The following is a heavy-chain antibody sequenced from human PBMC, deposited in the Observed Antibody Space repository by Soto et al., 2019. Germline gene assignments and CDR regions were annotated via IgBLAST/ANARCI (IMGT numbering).Heavy chain of an antibody. V-gene: IGHV3-23*01. Sequence: GGSLRLSCAASGFTLRGYVMSWVRQAPGKGLEWVSSNSGSGDSTYYAASEKGRFAISRDNSKNTVYLQINSLRAEDTSVYYCATSGHIVFLRPALKLVVDPWGQGILVTVSS. CDR3: ATSGHIVFLRPALKLVVDP. D-gene: IGHD2-15*01. CDR1: GFTLRGYV. J-gene: IGHJ5*02. CDR2: NSGSGDST.